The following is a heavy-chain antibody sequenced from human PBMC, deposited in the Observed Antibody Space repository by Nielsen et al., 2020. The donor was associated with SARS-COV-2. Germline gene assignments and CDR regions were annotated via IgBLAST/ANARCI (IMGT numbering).Heavy chain of an antibody. CDR1: GLPFNSNE. CDR3: LGGASY. D-gene: IGHD3-10*01. V-gene: IGHV3-48*03. J-gene: IGHJ4*02. CDR2: ISTTGDIT. Sequence: GEFLKISCTGSGLPFNSNEMNWVRQAPGKGLEWLSYISTTGDITYYADSVKGRFTVSRDNAKDSLYLQMKSLRAEDTAVYYCLGGASYWGQGTLVTVSS.